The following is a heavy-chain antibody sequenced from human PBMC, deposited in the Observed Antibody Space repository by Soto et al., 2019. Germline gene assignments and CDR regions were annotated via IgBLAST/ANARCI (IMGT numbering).Heavy chain of an antibody. D-gene: IGHD1-26*01. CDR3: GRGRSGQIIVFY. CDR1: GYTFTGHY. CDR2: IGPESGAT. J-gene: IGHJ4*02. V-gene: IGHV1-2*02. Sequence: ASVKVSCKASGYTFTGHYIHWVRQAPEQGPEWMGEIGPESGATRYAQKFQGRVTMTRDMSITTVYMELNNLSPDDTAVYYCGRGRSGQIIVFYWGQGTPVTVSS.